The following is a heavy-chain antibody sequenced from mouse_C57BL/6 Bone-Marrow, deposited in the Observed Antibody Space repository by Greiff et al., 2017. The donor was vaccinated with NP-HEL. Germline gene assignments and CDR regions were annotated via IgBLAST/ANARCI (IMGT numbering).Heavy chain of an antibody. V-gene: IGHV1-63*01. D-gene: IGHD2-2*01. J-gene: IGHJ4*01. CDR2: IYPGGGYT. CDR3: ARRGVTTYYAMDY. CDR1: GYTFTNYW. Sequence: VKLQQSGAELVRPGTSVKMSCKASGYTFTNYWIGWAKQRPGHGLEWIGDIYPGGGYTNYNEKFKGKATLTADKSSSTAYMQFSSLTSEDSAIYYCARRGVTTYYAMDYWGQGTSVTVSS.